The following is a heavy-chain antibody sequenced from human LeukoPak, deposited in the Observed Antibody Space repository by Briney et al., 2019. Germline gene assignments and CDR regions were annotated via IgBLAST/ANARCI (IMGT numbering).Heavy chain of an antibody. V-gene: IGHV1-8*01. D-gene: IGHD2-15*01. J-gene: IGHJ5*02. CDR2: MNPNSGNT. Sequence: ASVKVSCKASGYTFTSYDINWVRQATGQGLEWMGWMNPNSGNTGYAQKFQGRVTMTRNTSISTAYMELGSLRSEDTAVYYCARGRVYCSGGSCYNWFDPWGQGTLVTVSS. CDR1: GYTFTSYD. CDR3: ARGRVYCSGGSCYNWFDP.